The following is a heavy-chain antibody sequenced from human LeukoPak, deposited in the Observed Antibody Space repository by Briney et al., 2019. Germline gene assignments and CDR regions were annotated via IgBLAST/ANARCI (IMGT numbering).Heavy chain of an antibody. CDR1: GFTFSSYA. V-gene: IGHV3-23*01. D-gene: IGHD3-16*01. Sequence: GGSLRLSCAASGFTFSSYAMSWVRQAPGKGLEWVSAISGSGGSTYYADSVKGRFTISRDNSKNTLYLQMNSLRAEDTAVYYCAKDATRLRLGALGYFDYWGQGTLVTVSS. J-gene: IGHJ4*02. CDR3: AKDATRLRLGALGYFDY. CDR2: ISGSGGST.